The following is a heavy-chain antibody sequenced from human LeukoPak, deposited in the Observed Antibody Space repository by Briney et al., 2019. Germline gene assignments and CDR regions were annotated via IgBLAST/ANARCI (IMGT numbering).Heavy chain of an antibody. CDR3: ARAMAAAGPYYYMDV. D-gene: IGHD6-13*01. V-gene: IGHV1-2*02. CDR1: GYTFTGYY. CDR2: INPNSGGT. J-gene: IGHJ6*03. Sequence: ASVKVSCEASGYTFTGYYMHWVRQAPGQGLEWMGWINPNSGGTNYAQKFQGRVTMTRDTSISTAYMELSRLRSDDTAVYYCARAMAAAGPYYYMDVWGKGTTVTVSS.